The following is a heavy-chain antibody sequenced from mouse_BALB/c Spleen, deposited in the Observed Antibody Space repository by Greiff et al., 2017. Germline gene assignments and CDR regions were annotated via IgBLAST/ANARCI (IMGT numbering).Heavy chain of an antibody. J-gene: IGHJ4*01. CDR2: ISSGGST. V-gene: IGHV5-6-5*01. Sequence: EVQLVESGGGLVKPGGSLKLSCAASGFTFGSYAMSWVRQTPEKRLEWVASISSGGSTYYPDSVKGRFTISRDNARNILYLQMSSLRSEDTAMYYCARGDYYGSSYGYAMDYWGQGTSVTVSS. CDR3: ARGDYYGSSYGYAMDY. CDR1: GFTFGSYA. D-gene: IGHD1-1*01.